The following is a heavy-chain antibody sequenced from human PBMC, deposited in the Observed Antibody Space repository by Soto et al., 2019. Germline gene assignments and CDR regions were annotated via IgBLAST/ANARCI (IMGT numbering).Heavy chain of an antibody. CDR3: ARGGIVVVPAAKLSTYYYGMDV. Sequence: QVQLQQWGAGLLKPSETLSLTCAVYGGSFSGYYWSWIRQPPGKGLEWIGEINHSGSTNYNPSLKSRVTISVDTSKNQFSLQLSSVTAADTAVYYCARGGIVVVPAAKLSTYYYGMDVWGQGTTVTVSS. CDR2: INHSGST. V-gene: IGHV4-34*01. CDR1: GGSFSGYY. J-gene: IGHJ6*02. D-gene: IGHD2-2*01.